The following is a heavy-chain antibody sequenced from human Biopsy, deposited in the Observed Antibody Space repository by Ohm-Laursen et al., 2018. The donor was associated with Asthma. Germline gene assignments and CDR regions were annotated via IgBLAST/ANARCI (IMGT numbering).Heavy chain of an antibody. CDR3: AKRRGYSGHDNDY. D-gene: IGHD5-12*01. Sequence: SLRPSCAASGCVFRSFGMRWVRQAPGKGLEWVAVISYDGNHKFYEDSVKGRFTISRDNSKNTLYLQMNSLRTEDTAVYYCAKRRGYSGHDNDYWGQGTLVIVSS. CDR1: GCVFRSFG. V-gene: IGHV3-30*18. J-gene: IGHJ4*02. CDR2: ISYDGNHK.